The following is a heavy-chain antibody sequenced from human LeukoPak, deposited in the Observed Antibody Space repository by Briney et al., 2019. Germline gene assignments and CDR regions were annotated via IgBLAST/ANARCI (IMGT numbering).Heavy chain of an antibody. V-gene: IGHV3-23*01. CDR1: GSTFSNYA. CDR2: ISGGGGST. Sequence: GGSLRLSCAASGSTFSNYAMSWVRQAPGKGLEWVSAISGGGGSTYYAGSVQGRFTISRDNSKNTLNLQINSLRAEDTAVYYCAKGVYYYDSSGYYYTYYFDYWGQGILVTVSS. CDR3: AKGVYYYDSSGYYYTYYFDY. J-gene: IGHJ4*02. D-gene: IGHD3-22*01.